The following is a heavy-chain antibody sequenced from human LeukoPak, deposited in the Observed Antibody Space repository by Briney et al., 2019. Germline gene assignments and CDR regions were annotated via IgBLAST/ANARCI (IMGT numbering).Heavy chain of an antibody. CDR2: ISGSE. CDR3: AKETQAYRNLDAFDI. V-gene: IGHV3-23*01. D-gene: IGHD1-14*01. J-gene: IGHJ3*02. Sequence: GGSLRLSCAASGFTFSSYAMSWVRQAPGKGLEWVSAISGSEYYADSVKGRFTISRDNSKNTLYLQMNSLRAEDTAVYYCAKETQAYRNLDAFDIWGQGTMVTVSS. CDR1: GFTFSSYA.